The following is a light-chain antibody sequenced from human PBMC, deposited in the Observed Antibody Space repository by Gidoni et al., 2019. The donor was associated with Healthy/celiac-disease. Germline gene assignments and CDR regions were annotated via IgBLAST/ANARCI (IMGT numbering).Light chain of an antibody. V-gene: IGKV1-39*01. CDR2: AAS. CDR3: QQSYSTSWT. Sequence: DIQMTQSPSSLSASVGDRVTSTCRARQSISSYLNWYHHKPGKAPKLRIYAASSLQSGVPSRFSGSGSGTDFTLTISSLQPEYFATYYCQQSYSTSWTFGQGTKVEIK. CDR1: QSISSY. J-gene: IGKJ1*01.